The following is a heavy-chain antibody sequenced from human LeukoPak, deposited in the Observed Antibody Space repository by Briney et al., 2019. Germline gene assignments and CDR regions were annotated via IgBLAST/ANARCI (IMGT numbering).Heavy chain of an antibody. Sequence: PGRSLGLSCAASRFTFSSYGMHWVRQAPGKGLEWVAVIWYDGSNKYYADSVKGRFTISRDNSKNTLYLQMNSLRAEDTAVYYCARNYYDSSGYYYHDYWGQGTLVTVSS. D-gene: IGHD3-22*01. CDR3: ARNYYDSSGYYYHDY. CDR1: RFTFSSYG. J-gene: IGHJ4*02. CDR2: IWYDGSNK. V-gene: IGHV3-33*01.